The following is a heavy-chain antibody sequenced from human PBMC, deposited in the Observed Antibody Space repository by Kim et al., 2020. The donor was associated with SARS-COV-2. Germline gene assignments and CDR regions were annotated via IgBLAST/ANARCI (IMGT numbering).Heavy chain of an antibody. J-gene: IGHJ6*03. Sequence: SETLSLTCNVSGGSISNYYWSWIRQPPGKGLEWIGYIYYSGSTNYNPSLKSRVTISVDTSKNQFSLRLTSVTAADTAVYYCARGIFSSSYYYMDVWGKGT. CDR1: GGSISNYY. CDR2: IYYSGST. CDR3: ARGIFSSSYYYMDV. V-gene: IGHV4-59*01.